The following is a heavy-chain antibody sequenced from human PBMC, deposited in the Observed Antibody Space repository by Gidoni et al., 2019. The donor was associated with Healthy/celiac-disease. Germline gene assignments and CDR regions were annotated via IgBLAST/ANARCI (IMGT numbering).Heavy chain of an antibody. Sequence: EVQLVESGGGLVQPGRSLRLSCAASGFTFDDYAMHWVRQAPGKGLEWVSGISGNSGSIGYADSVKGRFTISRDNAKNSLYLQMNSLRAEDTALYYCAKDIGGAVRYNWFDPWGQGTLVTVSS. CDR1: GFTFDDYA. V-gene: IGHV3-9*01. J-gene: IGHJ5*02. CDR3: AKDIGGAVRYNWFDP. D-gene: IGHD1-26*01. CDR2: ISGNSGSI.